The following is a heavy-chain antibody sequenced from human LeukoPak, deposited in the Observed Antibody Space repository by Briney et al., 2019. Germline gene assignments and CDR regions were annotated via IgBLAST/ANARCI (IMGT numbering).Heavy chain of an antibody. V-gene: IGHV3-30*18. CDR1: RFSFSDYD. J-gene: IGHJ3*02. D-gene: IGHD1-1*01. Sequence: PGRSLRLSCRASRFSFSDYDMHWVRQAPGKGLEWVAVISSDGSRKHYGDSVKGRFTISRDNSESTLFLQMNSLRTDDTSVYFCAKYAYNWNAPDGFDMXGXXTMVIVSS. CDR2: ISSDGSRK. CDR3: AKYAYNWNAPDGFDM.